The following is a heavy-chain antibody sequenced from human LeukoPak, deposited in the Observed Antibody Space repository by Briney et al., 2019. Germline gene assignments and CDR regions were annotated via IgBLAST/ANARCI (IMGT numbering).Heavy chain of an antibody. CDR3: ARFKVFVLMIFES. D-gene: IGHD2-8*01. CDR1: GYSISSGHY. CDR2: IYESGNT. J-gene: IGHJ4*02. Sequence: SETLSLTCSVSGYSISSGHYWGWIRQPPGKGLEWIGTIYESGNTYYNPSLKSRVTISVDTSKNQLYLKVSSVTAADTAVYYWARFKVFVLMIFESWGEGTLVTVSS. V-gene: IGHV4-38-2*01.